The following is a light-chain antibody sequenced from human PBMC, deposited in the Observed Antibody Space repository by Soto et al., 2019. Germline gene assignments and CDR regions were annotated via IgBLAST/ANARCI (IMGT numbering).Light chain of an antibody. CDR1: QTVSGY. Sequence: DIQMTQSPSSLSASVGDRVTITCRASQTVSGYLNWYQQKPGNAPKLLLYLTSTLQTGVPSRSSGRGSGTDCTLIISSLQPEDFATYYCQQTYSTPQPFGQGTKVEI. CDR3: QQTYSTPQP. J-gene: IGKJ1*01. V-gene: IGKV1-39*01. CDR2: LTS.